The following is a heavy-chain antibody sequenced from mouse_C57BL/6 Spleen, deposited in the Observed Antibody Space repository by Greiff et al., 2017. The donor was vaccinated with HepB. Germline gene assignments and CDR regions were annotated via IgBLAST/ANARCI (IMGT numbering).Heavy chain of an antibody. J-gene: IGHJ3*01. CDR1: GYTFTSYW. CDR2: IYPSDSET. V-gene: IGHV1-61*01. D-gene: IGHD1-1*01. Sequence: QVQLQQSGAELVRPGSSVKLSCKASGYTFTSYWMDWVKQRPGQGLEWIGNIYPSDSETHYNQKFKDKATLTVDKSSSTAYMQLSSLTSEDSAVYYCARTGYYGSSPAWFAYWGQGTLVTVSA. CDR3: ARTGYYGSSPAWFAY.